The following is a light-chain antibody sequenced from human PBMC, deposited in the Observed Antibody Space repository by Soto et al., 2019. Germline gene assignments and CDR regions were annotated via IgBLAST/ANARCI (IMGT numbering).Light chain of an antibody. V-gene: IGKV1-33*01. J-gene: IGKJ5*01. Sequence: DFQMTQSPSSLSASVGDRVTITCRATQAIKNFLNWYQQKPGRAPNLLISDASTLQRGVPSRFSGSGSGTYFTFVISSLQPEDVGTYYCQQSDNLPLTFGQGTRLDIK. CDR2: DAS. CDR3: QQSDNLPLT. CDR1: QAIKNF.